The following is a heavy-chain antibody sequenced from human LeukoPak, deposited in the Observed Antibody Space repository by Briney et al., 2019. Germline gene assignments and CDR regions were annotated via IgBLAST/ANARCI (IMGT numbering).Heavy chain of an antibody. J-gene: IGHJ4*02. CDR1: GYTFTSYY. CDR3: ARAPWTGYYQD. D-gene: IGHD3/OR15-3a*01. CDR2: INPSGGST. Sequence: ASVKVSCKASGYTFTSYYMHWVRQAPGQGLEWMGIINPSGGSTSYAQKFQGRVTMTRDTSTSTVYMELSSLRSEDTAVHYCARAPWTGYYQDWGQGTLVTVSS. V-gene: IGHV1-46*01.